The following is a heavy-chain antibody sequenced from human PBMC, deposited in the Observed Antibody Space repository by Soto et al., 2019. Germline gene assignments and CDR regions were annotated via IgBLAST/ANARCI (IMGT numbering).Heavy chain of an antibody. CDR3: ASSTGGGGLTGTTHYGMDA. V-gene: IGHV1-69*13. CDR2: IIPIFGTA. CDR1: GGTFSSYA. Sequence: SVKVSCKASGGTFSSYAISWVRQAPGQGLEWMGGIIPIFGTANYAQKFQGRVTITADESTSTAYMELSSLRSEDTAVYYCASSTGGGGLTGTTHYGMDAWGQGTTVTVSS. J-gene: IGHJ6*02. D-gene: IGHD1-7*01.